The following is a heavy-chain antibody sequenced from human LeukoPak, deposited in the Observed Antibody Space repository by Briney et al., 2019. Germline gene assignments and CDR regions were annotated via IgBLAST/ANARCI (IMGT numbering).Heavy chain of an antibody. CDR1: GYAFTTFG. Sequence: ASVKVSCKASGYAFTTFGISWVRQAPGQGLEWMGWISAYNDNTDYAQKFQGRVTMTTDTSTSTAYMELRSLRSDDTAVYYCAGDQGYYDTFGFDYWGQGSLVTVSS. J-gene: IGHJ4*02. D-gene: IGHD3-22*01. V-gene: IGHV1-18*01. CDR2: ISAYNDNT. CDR3: AGDQGYYDTFGFDY.